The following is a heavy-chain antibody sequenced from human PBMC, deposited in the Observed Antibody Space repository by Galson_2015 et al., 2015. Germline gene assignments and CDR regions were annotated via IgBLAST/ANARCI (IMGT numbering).Heavy chain of an antibody. D-gene: IGHD2-15*01. Sequence: SLRLSCAASGFTFTTYWMSWVRQAPGKGVEWVANIKQDGSDKNYVDSVKGRFTISRDNAKNSVYLQMNSLRAEDTAVYYCARQGGRAGSDYWGQRTLVTVSS. CDR1: GFTFTTYW. CDR3: ARQGGRAGSDY. J-gene: IGHJ4*02. V-gene: IGHV3-7*01. CDR2: IKQDGSDK.